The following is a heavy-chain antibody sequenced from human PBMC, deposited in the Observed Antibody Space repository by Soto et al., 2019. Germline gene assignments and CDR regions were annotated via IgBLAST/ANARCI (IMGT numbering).Heavy chain of an antibody. Sequence: QVQLQESGPGLVKPSQTLSLTCTVSGGSISSGGYYWSWIRQHPGKGLEWIGYIYYRGSTYYNPSLKCRVTISVDTSKNQFSLKLSSVAAADTAVYYCARGPGIAVAGRHDAFDIWGQGTMVTVSS. CDR3: ARGPGIAVAGRHDAFDI. CDR2: IYYRGST. V-gene: IGHV4-31*03. D-gene: IGHD6-19*01. J-gene: IGHJ3*02. CDR1: GGSISSGGYY.